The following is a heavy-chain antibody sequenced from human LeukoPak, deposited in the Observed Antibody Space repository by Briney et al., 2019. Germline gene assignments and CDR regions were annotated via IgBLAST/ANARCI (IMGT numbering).Heavy chain of an antibody. J-gene: IGHJ4*01. D-gene: IGHD2/OR15-2a*01. V-gene: IGHV3-11*03. CDR1: GFTFSDSY. CDR3: ARGIYYFDY. CDR2: STSSYT. Sequence: PGGSTLPSCAASGFTFSDSYMSWIRQAPGKGLEWVSYSTSSYTNYSESVKGRFTISRDNAKNSLYLQMNSLRAEDTAVYYCARGIYYFDYWEERWSPS.